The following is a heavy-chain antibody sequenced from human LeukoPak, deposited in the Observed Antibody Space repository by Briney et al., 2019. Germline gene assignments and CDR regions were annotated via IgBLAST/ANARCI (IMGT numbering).Heavy chain of an antibody. CDR1: GGTFSSYA. CDR3: AREGYSSSSENDY. CDR2: IIPILGIA. J-gene: IGHJ4*02. V-gene: IGHV1-69*04. Sequence: SVKVSCKASGGTFSSYAINWVRQAPGQGLEWMGRIIPILGIANYAQKFQGRVTITADKSTSTAYMELSSLRSEDTAVYYCAREGYSSSSENDYWGQGTLVTVSS. D-gene: IGHD6-6*01.